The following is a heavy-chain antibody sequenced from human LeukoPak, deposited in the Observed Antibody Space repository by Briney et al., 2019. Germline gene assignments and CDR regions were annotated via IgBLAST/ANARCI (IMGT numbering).Heavy chain of an antibody. CDR1: GGSFSGYY. V-gene: IGHV4-34*01. CDR2: INHSGST. D-gene: IGHD1-26*01. Sequence: PSETLSLTCAVYGGSFSGYYWSWIRQPPGKGLEWIGEINHSGSTNYNPSLKSRVTISVDTSKDQFSLKLSSVTAADTAVYYCARVVVGATRAFDIWGQGTMVTVSS. CDR3: ARVVVGATRAFDI. J-gene: IGHJ3*02.